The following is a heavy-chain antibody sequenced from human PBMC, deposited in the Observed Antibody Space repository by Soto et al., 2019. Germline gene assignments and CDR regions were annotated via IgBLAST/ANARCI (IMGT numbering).Heavy chain of an antibody. J-gene: IGHJ2*01. Sequence: SETLSLTCAVSGYSISSSNWWGWIRQPPGKGLEWIGYIYYSGSTYYNPSLKSRVTMSVDTSKNQFSLKLSSVTAADTAVYYCASQAHYYGSGSPPNWYFDLWGRGTLVTVS. D-gene: IGHD3-10*01. CDR3: ASQAHYYGSGSPPNWYFDL. V-gene: IGHV4-28*01. CDR1: GYSISSSNW. CDR2: IYYSGST.